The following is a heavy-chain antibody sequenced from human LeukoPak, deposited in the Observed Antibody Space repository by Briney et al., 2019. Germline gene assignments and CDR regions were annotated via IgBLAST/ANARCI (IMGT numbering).Heavy chain of an antibody. CDR2: ISSSSSTI. CDR3: ARVRTVDYDAFDI. Sequence: PGGSLRLSWAAAGFTFSSYSMNWVRQAPGKGMEWVSYISSSSSTIYYADSVKGRFTISRDNAKNSLYLQMSSLRAEDTAVYYCARVRTVDYDAFDIWGQGTMVTVSS. J-gene: IGHJ3*02. CDR1: GFTFSSYS. D-gene: IGHD4-11*01. V-gene: IGHV3-48*01.